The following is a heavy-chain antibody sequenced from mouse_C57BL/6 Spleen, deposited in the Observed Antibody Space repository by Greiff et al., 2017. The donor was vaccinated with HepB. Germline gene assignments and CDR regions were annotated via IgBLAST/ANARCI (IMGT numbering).Heavy chain of an antibody. Sequence: QVQLQQSGPGLVAPSQSLSITCTVSGFSLTSYAISWVRQPPGKGLEWLGVIWTGGGTNYNSALKSRLSISKDNSKSQVFLKMNSLQTDDTARYYCARKKGYYYGSSYNAMDYWGQGTSVTVSS. CDR2: IWTGGGT. J-gene: IGHJ4*01. V-gene: IGHV2-9-1*01. CDR1: GFSLTSYA. D-gene: IGHD1-1*01. CDR3: ARKKGYYYGSSYNAMDY.